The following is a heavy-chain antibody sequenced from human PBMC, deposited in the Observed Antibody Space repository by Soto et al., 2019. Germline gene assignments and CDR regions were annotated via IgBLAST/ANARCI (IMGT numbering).Heavy chain of an antibody. CDR3: ARASGSSWYNWFDP. V-gene: IGHV1-69*13. J-gene: IGHJ5*02. CDR2: IIPLFGTT. CDR1: GGNFSNYG. D-gene: IGHD6-13*01. Sequence: VKVSCKASGGNFSNYGISWVRQAPGQGLEWVGGIIPLFGTTNYAHKFRGRATITADESTSTAYMELSSLRSEDTAVYYCARASGSSWYNWFDPWGQGTLVTVSS.